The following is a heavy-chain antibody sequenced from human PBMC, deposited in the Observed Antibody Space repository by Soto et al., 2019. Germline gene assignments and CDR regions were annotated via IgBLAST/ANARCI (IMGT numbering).Heavy chain of an antibody. D-gene: IGHD6-13*01. V-gene: IGHV4-39*01. CDR2: LYYSGTT. CDR1: GDSISSSSYY. CDR3: ARRTAAAGKFDS. J-gene: IGHJ4*02. Sequence: QLQLQESGPGLVKPSETLSLTCTVSGDSISSSSYYWDWIRQPPGKGLEWIGTLYYSGTTYYNPSLKSRLTISVDTSKKQFYLKLNSVTAADTAVYYCARRTAAAGKFDSWGQGTLVTVSS.